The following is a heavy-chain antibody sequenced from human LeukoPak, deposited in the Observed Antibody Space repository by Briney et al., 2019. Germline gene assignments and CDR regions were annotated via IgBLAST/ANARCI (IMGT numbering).Heavy chain of an antibody. D-gene: IGHD3-22*01. Sequence: PSETLSLTCAVSGGSISYYYWSWIRQPPGKGLEWIGYIYTSGSTKYNPSLKSRVTISVDTSKSQFSLKLSSVTAADTAVYYCAGTHYYDRSCSATPTYDLEYWGQGTLVTVSS. CDR3: AGTHYYDRSCSATPTYDLEY. CDR1: GGSISYYY. V-gene: IGHV4-4*09. J-gene: IGHJ4*02. CDR2: IYTSGST.